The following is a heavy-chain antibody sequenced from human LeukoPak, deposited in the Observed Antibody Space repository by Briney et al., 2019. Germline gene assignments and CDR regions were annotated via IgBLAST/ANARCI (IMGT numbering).Heavy chain of an antibody. CDR3: ARAWEGYYYMDV. CDR2: IYYTGST. Sequence: SETLSLTCTVSGGSISTYYWSWIRQPPGKALEWIGYIYYTGSTTYNPSLKRRVSISVDTSKNQFSLKLTSMTAADTAVYYCARAWEGYYYMDVWGKGTTVTVSS. V-gene: IGHV4-59*01. CDR1: GGSISTYY. D-gene: IGHD1-26*01. J-gene: IGHJ6*03.